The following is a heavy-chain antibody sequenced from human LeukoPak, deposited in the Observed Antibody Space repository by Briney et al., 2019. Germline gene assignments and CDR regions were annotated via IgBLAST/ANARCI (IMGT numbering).Heavy chain of an antibody. V-gene: IGHV1-18*01. CDR1: GYTFTSYG. Sequence: ASVKVSCKASGYTFTSYGISWVRQAPGQGLEWMGWISAYNGNTNYAQKLQGRVTMTTDTSTSTAYMELRSLRSYDTAVYYCARYSYYYDSSTPFDSWGQGTLVTVSS. CDR3: ARYSYYYDSSTPFDS. D-gene: IGHD3-22*01. CDR2: ISAYNGNT. J-gene: IGHJ4*02.